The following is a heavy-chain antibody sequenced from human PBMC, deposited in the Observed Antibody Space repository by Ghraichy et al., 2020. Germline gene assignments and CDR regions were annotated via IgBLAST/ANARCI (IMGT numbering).Heavy chain of an antibody. D-gene: IGHD6-19*01. Sequence: SETLSLTCAVSGYSIDSGYYWGWFRQPPGKGLEWIGSIYHRGNSYYTPSLNSRVTISVDTAKNQFSLKLTSVTAADTAVYYCARVDSSGWYPQIYYYVMDVWGQGTTVTVSS. CDR2: IYHRGNS. V-gene: IGHV4-38-2*01. J-gene: IGHJ6*02. CDR3: ARVDSSGWYPQIYYYVMDV. CDR1: GYSIDSGYY.